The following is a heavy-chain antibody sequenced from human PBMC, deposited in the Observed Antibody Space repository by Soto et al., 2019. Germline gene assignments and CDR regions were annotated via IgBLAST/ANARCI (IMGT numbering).Heavy chain of an antibody. D-gene: IGHD2-21*02. J-gene: IGHJ4*02. CDR3: ARVNVTLDL. Sequence: PSETLSLTCTVSGGSISNTDYYWGWVRQPPGKGLEWIGTIYFSGSTYYSPSLTTRATISGDTSKNRVSLELRSVTAADTAVYYCARVNVTLDLWGLGTLVTVS. V-gene: IGHV4-39*01. CDR2: IYFSGST. CDR1: GGSISNTDYY.